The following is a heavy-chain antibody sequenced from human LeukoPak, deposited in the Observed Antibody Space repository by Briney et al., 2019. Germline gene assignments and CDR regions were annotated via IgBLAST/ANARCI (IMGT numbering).Heavy chain of an antibody. CDR2: IYYSGST. CDR3: ARHLLGGRGYYFDY. D-gene: IGHD2-8*02. Sequence: SETLSLTCTVSGGSISSSSYYWGWIRQPPGKGLEWIGSIYYSGSTYYNPSLKSRVTISVDTSKNQFSLKLSSVTAADTAVYYRARHLLGGRGYYFDYWGQGTLVTVSS. CDR1: GGSISSSSYY. V-gene: IGHV4-39*01. J-gene: IGHJ4*02.